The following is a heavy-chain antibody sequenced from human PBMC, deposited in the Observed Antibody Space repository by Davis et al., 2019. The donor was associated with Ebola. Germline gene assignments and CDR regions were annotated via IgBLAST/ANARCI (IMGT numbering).Heavy chain of an antibody. CDR3: ASNWYSSSWYEFGWFDP. Sequence: AASVTVSCKASRGTFSSYAISWVRQAPGQGLEWMGGIIPIFGTANYAQKFQGRVTMTRDTSTSTVYMELSSLRSEDTAVYYCASNWYSSSWYEFGWFDPWGQGTLVTVSS. V-gene: IGHV1-69*05. D-gene: IGHD6-13*01. J-gene: IGHJ5*02. CDR1: RGTFSSYA. CDR2: IIPIFGTA.